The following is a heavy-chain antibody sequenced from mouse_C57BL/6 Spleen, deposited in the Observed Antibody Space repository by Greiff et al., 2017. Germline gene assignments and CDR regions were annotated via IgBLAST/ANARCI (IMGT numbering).Heavy chain of an antibody. CDR1: GYTFTSYW. V-gene: IGHV1-72*01. CDR3: ARYGGYDYDGYYAMDY. J-gene: IGHJ4*01. Sequence: QVQLKQPGAELVKPGASVKLSCKASGYTFTSYWMHWVKQRPGRGLEWIGRIDPNSGGTKYNEKFKSKATLTVDKPSSTAYMQLSSLTSEDSAVYYCARYGGYDYDGYYAMDYWGQGTSVTVSS. D-gene: IGHD2-4*01. CDR2: IDPNSGGT.